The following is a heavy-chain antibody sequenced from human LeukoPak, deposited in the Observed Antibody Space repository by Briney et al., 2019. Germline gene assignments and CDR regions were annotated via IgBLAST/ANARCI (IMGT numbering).Heavy chain of an antibody. CDR1: GYTFTSYD. CDR3: ASHTYYYSSGSFAY. J-gene: IGHJ4*02. Sequence: GASLKVSCKASGYTFTSYDINWVRQATGQGPEWMGCMNPSSVNTGYAQRSQGRVTMTRDTSINTAYLELSSLRSEDTAVYYCASHTYYYSSGSFAYWGQGTLVTVSS. CDR2: MNPSSVNT. V-gene: IGHV1-8*01. D-gene: IGHD3-10*01.